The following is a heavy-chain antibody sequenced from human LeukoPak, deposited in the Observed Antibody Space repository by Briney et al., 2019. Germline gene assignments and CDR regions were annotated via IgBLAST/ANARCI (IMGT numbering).Heavy chain of an antibody. J-gene: IGHJ4*02. Sequence: GGFLRLSCAASGFTFNIYGMHWVRQAPGKGLEWVAGISYDEMYQYYADSVKGRFTISRDNSKNTLFLQMNSLRAEDTAIYYCAKDRDYYGSGSDYWGQGTLVTVSS. CDR1: GFTFNIYG. D-gene: IGHD3-10*01. CDR2: ISYDEMYQ. V-gene: IGHV3-30*18. CDR3: AKDRDYYGSGSDY.